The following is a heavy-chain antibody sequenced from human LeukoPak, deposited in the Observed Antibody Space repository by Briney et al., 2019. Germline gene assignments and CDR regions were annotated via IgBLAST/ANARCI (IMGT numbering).Heavy chain of an antibody. CDR2: ISAYNGNT. J-gene: IGHJ3*02. CDR1: GYTFTSYG. CDR3: ASGGDIAANDAFDI. D-gene: IGHD6-13*01. Sequence: ALVNVSCKASGYTFTSYGISWVRQAPGQGLEWMGWISAYNGNTNYAQKLQGRVTMTTDTSTSTAYMELRSLRSDDTAVYYCASGGDIAANDAFDIWGQGTMVTVSS. V-gene: IGHV1-18*01.